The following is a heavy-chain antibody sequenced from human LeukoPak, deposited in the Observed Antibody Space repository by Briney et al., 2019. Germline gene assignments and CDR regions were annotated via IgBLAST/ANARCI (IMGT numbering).Heavy chain of an antibody. D-gene: IGHD3-22*01. CDR1: AFNFSGYT. J-gene: IGHJ6*02. V-gene: IGHV3-21*01. CDR2: IRSRNSYI. Sequence: GGSLRLSCAASAFNFSGYTVNWVRQAPGKGLEWISSIRSRNSYITYAASVEGRFTISRDNAKNSLYLQMNSLRAEDTAVYYCAKDYYDSSGTATGGYYYGMDVWGQGTTVTVSS. CDR3: AKDYYDSSGTATGGYYYGMDV.